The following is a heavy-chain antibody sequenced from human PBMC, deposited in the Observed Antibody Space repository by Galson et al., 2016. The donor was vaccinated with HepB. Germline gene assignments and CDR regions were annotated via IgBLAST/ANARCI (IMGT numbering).Heavy chain of an antibody. CDR2: VYHSGST. J-gene: IGHJ5*02. CDR3: ARRTGAHLDR. CDR1: GDSISSGDCY. D-gene: IGHD1-26*01. Sequence: TLSLTCTVSGDSISSGDCYWSWIRQSPGKGLEWIGYVYHSGSTSYNPSLRRRLIISVDTSKNQFSLRLNSVTVADTAIYFCARRTGAHLDRWGQGTLVTVSS. V-gene: IGHV4-30-4*01.